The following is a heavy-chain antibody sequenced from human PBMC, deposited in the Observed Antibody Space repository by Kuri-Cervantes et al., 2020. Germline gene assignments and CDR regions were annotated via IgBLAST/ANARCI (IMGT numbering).Heavy chain of an antibody. CDR3: ARRRTAGELFVDV. CDR2: INSDGSST. V-gene: IGHV3-74*01. D-gene: IGHD3-10*01. J-gene: IGHJ6*02. Sequence: LSLTCAASGFTFSSYWMHWVRQAPGKGLVWVSRINSDGSSTSYADSVKGRFTISRDNAKNTLYLQMNSLRAEDTAVYYCARRRTAGELFVDVWGQGTTVTVSS. CDR1: GFTFSSYW.